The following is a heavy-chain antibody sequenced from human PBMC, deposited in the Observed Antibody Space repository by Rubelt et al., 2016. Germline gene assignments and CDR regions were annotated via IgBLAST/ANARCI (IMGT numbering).Heavy chain of an antibody. CDR2: IYTSGST. CDR1: GGSISSYY. J-gene: IGHJ4*02. Sequence: QVQLQESGPGLVKPSETLSLTCTVSGGSISSYYWSWIRQPAGKGLEWIGRIYTSGSTNYNPSLKRRVTRPGATSKNQFSLKLGAVTAADTAVYYCAIRGGSMVRGVIIFDYWGQGTLVTVSS. D-gene: IGHD3-10*01. V-gene: IGHV4-4*07. CDR3: AIRGGSMVRGVIIFDY.